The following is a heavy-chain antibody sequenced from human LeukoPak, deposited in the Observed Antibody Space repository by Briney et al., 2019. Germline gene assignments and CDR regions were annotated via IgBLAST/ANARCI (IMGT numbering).Heavy chain of an antibody. D-gene: IGHD5-12*01. Sequence: GASVKVSCKASGNTLTGYYMHWVRLAPGQGLEWMGWINPSSGDTHYAQKFQGRVTMTRDTSISTAYMELSRLSSDDTAVYYCAKNPYEYYFDYWGQGTLVTVSS. CDR2: INPSSGDT. V-gene: IGHV1-2*02. CDR3: AKNPYEYYFDY. CDR1: GNTLTGYY. J-gene: IGHJ4*02.